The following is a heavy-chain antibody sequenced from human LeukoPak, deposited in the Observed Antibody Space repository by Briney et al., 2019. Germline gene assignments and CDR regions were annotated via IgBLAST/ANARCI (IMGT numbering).Heavy chain of an antibody. CDR1: GYTFTSYA. CDR2: ISAYNGNT. V-gene: IGHV1-18*01. J-gene: IGHJ4*02. Sequence: GASVKVSCKASGYTFTSYAMNWVRQAPGQGLEWMGWISAYNGNTNYAQNLGGRVTMTTDTSTSTAYMELRSLRSDDTAVYYCAREVSGSAVAGTDPVLFPDYWGQGTLVTVSS. CDR3: AREVSGSAVAGTDPVLFPDY. D-gene: IGHD6-19*01.